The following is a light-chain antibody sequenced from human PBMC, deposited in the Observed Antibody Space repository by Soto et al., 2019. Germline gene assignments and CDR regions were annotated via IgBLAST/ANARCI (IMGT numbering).Light chain of an antibody. V-gene: IGLV6-57*02. CDR3: QSYGRLNLV. CDR1: SGSIASNY. CDR2: ADD. J-gene: IGLJ1*01. Sequence: NCMLTQPHSVSESPGKTVTLSCTGSSGSIASNYVQWYQQRPGSAPTVVIYADDQRPSGVPDRFSGSIDRSSNSASLTISARTPEDEADDYWQSYGRLNLVFGTGTKVTVL.